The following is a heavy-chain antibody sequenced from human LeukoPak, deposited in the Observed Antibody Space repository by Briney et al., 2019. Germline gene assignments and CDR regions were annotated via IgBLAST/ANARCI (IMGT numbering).Heavy chain of an antibody. V-gene: IGHV3-20*03. D-gene: IGHD6-19*01. Sequence: PGGSLILSFAASGYTFDDYGMSWVRQAPGKGLEWVSSINWNGGSTGYADSVKGRFPISRDNAKNSLYLQMNSLRAEDTALYYCARGQWLLYYFDYWGQGTLVTVSS. CDR2: INWNGGST. CDR1: GYTFDDYG. J-gene: IGHJ4*02. CDR3: ARGQWLLYYFDY.